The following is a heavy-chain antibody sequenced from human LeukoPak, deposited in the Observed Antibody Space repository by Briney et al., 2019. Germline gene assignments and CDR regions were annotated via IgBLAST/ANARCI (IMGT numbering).Heavy chain of an antibody. CDR3: ARDKAVTTEVTQHFQH. J-gene: IGHJ1*01. CDR2: ISAYNGYT. V-gene: IGHV1-18*01. CDR1: GYTFTNYG. Sequence: ASVKVSCKASGYTFTNYGISWVRQAPGQGLEWMGWISAYNGYTDYAQKFQFRVTMTTDTSTSTAYMELRSLRSDDAAVYYCARDKAVTTEVTQHFQHWGQGTLVTVSS. D-gene: IGHD4-23*01.